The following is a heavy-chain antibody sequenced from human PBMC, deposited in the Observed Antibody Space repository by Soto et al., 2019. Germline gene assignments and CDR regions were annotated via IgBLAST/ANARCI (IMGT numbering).Heavy chain of an antibody. J-gene: IGHJ4*02. V-gene: IGHV4-34*01. CDR3: ARGFPYGDQRGYFDY. Sequence: QVQLQQWGAGLLKPSETLSLTCAVYGGSFSGYYWSWIRQPPGKGLEWIGEINHSGSTNYNPSLKSRVTISVDTSKNQFSLKLSSVTAADTAVYYCARGFPYGDQRGYFDYWGQGTLVTVSS. D-gene: IGHD4-17*01. CDR1: GGSFSGYY. CDR2: INHSGST.